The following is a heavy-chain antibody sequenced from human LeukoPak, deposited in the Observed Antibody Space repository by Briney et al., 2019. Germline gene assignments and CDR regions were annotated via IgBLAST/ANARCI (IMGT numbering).Heavy chain of an antibody. Sequence: SGTLSLTCAVSGGSISSSNWWSWVRQPPGKGLEWIGEIYHSGSTNYNPSLKSRVTISVDKSKNLFSLKLTSVTAVDTAVYFFATTGESGYLDYWSQGTLVTVSS. CDR1: GGSISSSNW. D-gene: IGHD3-3*01. CDR2: IYHSGST. J-gene: IGHJ4*02. V-gene: IGHV4-4*02. CDR3: ATTGESGYLDY.